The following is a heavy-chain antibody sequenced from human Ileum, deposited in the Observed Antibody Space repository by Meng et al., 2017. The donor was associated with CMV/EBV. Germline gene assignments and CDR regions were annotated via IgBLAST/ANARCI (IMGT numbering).Heavy chain of an antibody. V-gene: IGHV3-30*04. J-gene: IGHJ4*02. CDR2: ISYDGSNK. D-gene: IGHD1-26*01. CDR1: GFTLSDYA. CDR3: TTDLRWEQHPPADY. Sequence: GESLKISCAASGFTLSDYAMNWVRQAPGKGLEWVAVISYDGSNKYYADSVKGRFTISRDNSKNTLYLQMNSLRAEDTAVYYCTTDLRWEQHPPADYWGQGTLVTVSS.